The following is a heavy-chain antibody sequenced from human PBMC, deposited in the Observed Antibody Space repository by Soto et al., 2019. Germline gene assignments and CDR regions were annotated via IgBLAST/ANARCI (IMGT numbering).Heavy chain of an antibody. CDR3: ARDGYSPSFDY. CDR1: GGTFSSYT. J-gene: IGHJ4*02. Sequence: QVQLVQSGAEVKKPGSSVKVSCKASGGTFSSYTISWVRQAPGQGLEWMGRIIPILGIANYAQKFQGRVTYTVXKPPSTAYMELSSLRSEDTAVYYCARDGYSPSFDYWGQGTLVTVSS. V-gene: IGHV1-69*08. D-gene: IGHD5-18*01. CDR2: IIPILGIA.